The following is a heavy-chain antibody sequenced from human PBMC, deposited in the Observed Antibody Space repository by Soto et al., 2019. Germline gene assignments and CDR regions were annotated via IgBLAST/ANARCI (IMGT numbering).Heavy chain of an antibody. Sequence: GGSLRLSCAASGFTFSSYGMHWVRQAPGKGLEWVAVIWYDGSNKYYGDSMKGRFTISRDNGKNSLYLEIHSLRAEDTAVYYCARESEDLTSNFDYWGQGTLVTVSS. CDR3: ARESEDLTSNFDY. J-gene: IGHJ4*02. V-gene: IGHV3-33*01. CDR1: GFTFSSYG. CDR2: IWYDGSNK.